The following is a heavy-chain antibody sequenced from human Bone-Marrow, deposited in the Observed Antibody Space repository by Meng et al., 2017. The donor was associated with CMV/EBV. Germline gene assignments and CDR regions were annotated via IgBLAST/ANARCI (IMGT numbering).Heavy chain of an antibody. CDR3: ATTLSRDKSRGWGWFDP. D-gene: IGHD1-26*01. V-gene: IGHV4-34*01. CDR2: IYHSGST. CDR1: GGSFSGYY. J-gene: IGHJ5*02. Sequence: SETLSLTCAVYGGSFSGYYWSWIRQPPGKGLEWIGSIYHSGSTYYNPSLKSRVTISVDTSKNQFSLKLSSVTAADTAVYYCATTLSRDKSRGWGWFDPWGQGTLVTVSS.